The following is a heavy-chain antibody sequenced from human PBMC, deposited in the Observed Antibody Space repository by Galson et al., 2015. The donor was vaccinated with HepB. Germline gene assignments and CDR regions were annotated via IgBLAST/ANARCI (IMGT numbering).Heavy chain of an antibody. D-gene: IGHD3-3*01. V-gene: IGHV3-30*04. J-gene: IGHJ4*02. CDR3: ARTYYDFIRFDY. Sequence: SLRLSCAASGFTFSSYAMHWVRQAPGKGLEWVAVISYDGSNKYYADSVKGRFTISRDNSKNTLYLQMNSLRAEDTAVYYCARTYYDFIRFDYWGQGTLVTVSS. CDR1: GFTFSSYA. CDR2: ISYDGSNK.